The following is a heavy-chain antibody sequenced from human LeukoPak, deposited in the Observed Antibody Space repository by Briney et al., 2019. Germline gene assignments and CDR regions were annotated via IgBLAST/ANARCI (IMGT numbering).Heavy chain of an antibody. Sequence: ASVKLSCKASGYTFTRYGISWVRKAPGQGLQWLGWISASNGNTNYAQKFRDRVTMSTDTSTGTAYLDVRSLTSDDTAVYYCARDHSNWNYAPDFWGQGTLVIVSS. CDR1: GYTFTRYG. V-gene: IGHV1-18*04. CDR2: ISASNGNT. J-gene: IGHJ4*02. D-gene: IGHD1-7*01. CDR3: ARDHSNWNYAPDF.